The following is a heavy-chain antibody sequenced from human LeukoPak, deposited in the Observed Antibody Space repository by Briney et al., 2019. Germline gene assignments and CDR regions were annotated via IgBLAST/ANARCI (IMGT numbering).Heavy chain of an antibody. CDR1: GGTFSSYA. J-gene: IGHJ6*03. Sequence: GASVKVSCKASGGTFSSYAISWVRQAPGQGLEWMGGIIPIFGTANYAQKFQGRVTITADESTSTAYMELSSLRSEDTAVYYCARGRSASHWYYYYYMDVWGKGTTVTISS. D-gene: IGHD6-19*01. V-gene: IGHV1-69*13. CDR2: IIPIFGTA. CDR3: ARGRSASHWYYYYYMDV.